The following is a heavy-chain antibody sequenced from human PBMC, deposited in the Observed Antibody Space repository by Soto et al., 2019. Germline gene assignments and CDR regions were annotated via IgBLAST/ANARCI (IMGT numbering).Heavy chain of an antibody. D-gene: IGHD3-22*01. CDR1: GGSVRSASYY. CDR3: ARTNPYDSSGYYYFDS. CDR2: IYYTGTT. V-gene: IGHV4-61*01. J-gene: IGHJ4*02. Sequence: SETLSLTCTVSGGSVRSASYYWSWIRQPPGKGLEWIGYIYYTGTTNYNPSLKSRVTISVDTSKNQFSLKLSSVTAADTAVYYCARTNPYDSSGYYYFDSWGQGTLVTVS.